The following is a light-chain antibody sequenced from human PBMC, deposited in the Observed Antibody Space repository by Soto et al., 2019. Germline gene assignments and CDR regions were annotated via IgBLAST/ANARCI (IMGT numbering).Light chain of an antibody. J-gene: IGKJ4*01. Sequence: DIQMTQSPSSLSASVGDGLTMTSQASQDITNYLHCYQQKPGKSPHLLILDAANLEDGVPSRFSGNGSGTVCPLTISSLQPEHIATYYCQRYGNLPLAFGGGDKVE. CDR1: QDITNY. CDR3: QRYGNLPLA. CDR2: DAA. V-gene: IGKV1-33*01.